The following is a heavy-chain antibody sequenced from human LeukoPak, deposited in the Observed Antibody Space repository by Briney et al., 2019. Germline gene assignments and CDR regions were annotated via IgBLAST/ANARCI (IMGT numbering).Heavy chain of an antibody. J-gene: IGHJ4*02. CDR1: GGSISSGSYY. Sequence: PSQTLSLTCTVSGGSISSGSYYWSWIRQPAGKGLEWIGYIYYSGSTNYNPSLKSRVTISVDTSKNQFSLKLSSVTAADTAVYYCAREVKRYSYFGYWGQGTLVTVSS. CDR3: AREVKRYSYFGY. V-gene: IGHV4-61*10. CDR2: IYYSGST. D-gene: IGHD5-18*01.